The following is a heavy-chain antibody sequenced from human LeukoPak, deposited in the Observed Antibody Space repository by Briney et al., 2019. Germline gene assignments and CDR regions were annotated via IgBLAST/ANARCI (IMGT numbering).Heavy chain of an antibody. Sequence: GGSLRLSCAASGFSFSSYDMHWVRQAPGKGLEWVAFVQKDGSHKNYADSVKGRFTISRDNSKNTLYLHMNSMRVEDTAIYYCAKGSSSWFGELDYWGQGTLVTVSS. CDR3: AKGSSSWFGELDY. CDR1: GFSFSSYD. CDR2: VQKDGSHK. J-gene: IGHJ4*02. V-gene: IGHV3-30*02. D-gene: IGHD6-13*01.